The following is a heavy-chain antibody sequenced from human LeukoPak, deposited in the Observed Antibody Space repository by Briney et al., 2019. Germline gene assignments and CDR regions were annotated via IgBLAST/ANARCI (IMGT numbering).Heavy chain of an antibody. CDR2: IKSKTDGGTR. V-gene: IGHV3-15*01. Sequence: GGSLRLSCAASGFTFSSAWMTWVRQSPGKGLEWVGRIKSKTDGGTRDYAAPVKGRFTISRDDSKNTLYLHMNSLKTEDTAVYFCTTRSYYGDYELDIWGQGTMDTVSS. D-gene: IGHD4-17*01. CDR1: GFTFSSAW. J-gene: IGHJ3*02. CDR3: TTRSYYGDYELDI.